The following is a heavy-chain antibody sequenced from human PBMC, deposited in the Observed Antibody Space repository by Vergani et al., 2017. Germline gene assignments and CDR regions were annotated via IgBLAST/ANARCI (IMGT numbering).Heavy chain of an antibody. V-gene: IGHV3-15*01. CDR2: IKSKTDGGTT. CDR3: TTAEEYYDILTCYYYNSNSDY. CDR1: GFTFSNAR. J-gene: IGHJ4*02. D-gene: IGHD3-9*01. Sequence: EVQLVESGGGLVKPGGSLRLSCAASGFTFSNARMSWVRQAPGKGLEWVGLIKSKTDGGTTDYAAPVKGRFTISRDDSKNTLYMQMNSLKTEDTAVYYCTTAEEYYDILTCYYYNSNSDYWGQGTLVTVSS.